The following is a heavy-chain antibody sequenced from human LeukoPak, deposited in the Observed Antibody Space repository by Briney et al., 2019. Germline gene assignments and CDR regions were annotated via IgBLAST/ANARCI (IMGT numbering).Heavy chain of an antibody. J-gene: IGHJ4*02. CDR2: ISTNIGNP. Sequence: ASVKVSCKASEYAFTEYGINWVRQAPGQGLEWMGWISTNIGNPTYAQGFTGRFVFSLDTSVSTAYLQINSLKVEDTAVYYCATRGIVIPGTDYWGRGTLVTVSS. CDR1: EYAFTEYG. V-gene: IGHV7-4-1*02. D-gene: IGHD1-1*01. CDR3: ATRGIVIPGTDY.